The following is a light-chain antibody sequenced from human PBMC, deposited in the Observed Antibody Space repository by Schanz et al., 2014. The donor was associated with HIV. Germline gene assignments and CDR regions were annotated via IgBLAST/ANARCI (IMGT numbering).Light chain of an antibody. CDR3: SSYTGSSSVI. CDR2: EVD. V-gene: IGLV2-18*02. Sequence: QSALTQPPSVSGSPGQSVIISCTGTTSDIGNYDRVSWYQQPPGSAPKLLIFEVDIRPSGVPDRFSGSKSGNTASLTISGLRPEDEADYYCSSYTGSSSVIFGGGTKLTVL. J-gene: IGLJ2*01. CDR1: TSDIGNYDR.